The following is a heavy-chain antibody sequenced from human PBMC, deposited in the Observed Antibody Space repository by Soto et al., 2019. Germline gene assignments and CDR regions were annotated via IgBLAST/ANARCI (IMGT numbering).Heavy chain of an antibody. CDR3: ARGALWQLVRGWFDP. J-gene: IGHJ5*02. CDR1: GGSISSYY. CDR2: IYYSGST. V-gene: IGHV4-59*01. Sequence: SETLSLTCTVSGGSISSYYWSWIRQPPGKGLEWIGYIYYSGSTNYNPSPKSRVTISVDTSKNQFSLKLSSVTAADTAVYYCARGALWQLVRGWFDPWGQGTLVTVSS. D-gene: IGHD6-6*01.